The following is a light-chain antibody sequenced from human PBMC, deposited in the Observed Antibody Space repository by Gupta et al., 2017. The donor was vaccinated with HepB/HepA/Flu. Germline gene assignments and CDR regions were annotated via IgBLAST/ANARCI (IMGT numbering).Light chain of an antibody. CDR1: SSDVGTYKS. CDR2: DVN. CDR3: RSYTTSSTQV. V-gene: IGLV2-14*03. Sequence: QSALTQPASVPGSPGQSITISCTGTSSDVGTYKSVSWYQQHPGKAPKLIIYDVNNRPSGVSNRVSGSKSGNTASLTISGLQAEDEADDYCRSYTTSSTQVFGTGTKVTV. J-gene: IGLJ1*01.